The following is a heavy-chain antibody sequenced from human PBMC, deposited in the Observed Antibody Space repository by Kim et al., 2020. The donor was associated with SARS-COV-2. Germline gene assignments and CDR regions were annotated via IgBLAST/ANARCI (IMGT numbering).Heavy chain of an antibody. J-gene: IGHJ6*02. V-gene: IGHV1-3*04. CDR1: GYIFTNCP. CDR2: INTNNGDT. Sequence: ASVKVSCKASGYIFTNCPMQWVRQAPGQRLEWMGWINTNNGDTKYSQKLQDRLTITRDTSASTVYMELSSLTSEDTAVYSCARYLDMDVWGQGTTVTVSS. CDR3: ARYLDMDV.